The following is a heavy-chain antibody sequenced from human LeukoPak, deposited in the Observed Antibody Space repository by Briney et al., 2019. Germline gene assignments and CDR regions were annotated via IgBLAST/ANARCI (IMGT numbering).Heavy chain of an antibody. D-gene: IGHD1-26*01. V-gene: IGHV1-8*01. CDR3: ARAGNSGSYSLQ. Sequence: ASLKVSCKASGYTFTSYDINWVRQATGQGLEWMGWMNPNSGNTGYAQKFQGRVTMTRNTSISTAYMELSSLRSEDTAVYYCARAGNSGSYSLQWGQGTLVTVSS. CDR1: GYTFTSYD. CDR2: MNPNSGNT. J-gene: IGHJ4*02.